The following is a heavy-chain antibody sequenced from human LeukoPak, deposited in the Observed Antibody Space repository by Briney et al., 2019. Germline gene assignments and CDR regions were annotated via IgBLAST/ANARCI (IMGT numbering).Heavy chain of an antibody. Sequence: ASVKVSCKVSGYTLTELSMHWVRQATGQGLEWMGWMNPNSGNTGYAQKFQGRVTMTRNTSISTAYMELSSLRSEDTAVYYCARGGILTGYYYYMDVWGKGTTVTISS. V-gene: IGHV1-8*01. D-gene: IGHD3-9*01. CDR1: GYTLTELS. CDR3: ARGGILTGYYYYMDV. J-gene: IGHJ6*03. CDR2: MNPNSGNT.